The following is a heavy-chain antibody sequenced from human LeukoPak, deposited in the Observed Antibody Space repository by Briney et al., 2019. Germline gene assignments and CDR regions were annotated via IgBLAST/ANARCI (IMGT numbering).Heavy chain of an antibody. CDR3: AKSGDYEGDWYFDL. Sequence: GGSLRLSCAASGFTFSSYWMSWVRQAPGKGLEWVANIKRDGSEKHYVDSVKGRFTISRDNAKNSLYLQMNSLRAEDTAVYYCAKSGDYEGDWYFDLWGRGTLVTVSS. D-gene: IGHD2-21*02. CDR2: IKRDGSEK. CDR1: GFTFSSYW. V-gene: IGHV3-7*03. J-gene: IGHJ2*01.